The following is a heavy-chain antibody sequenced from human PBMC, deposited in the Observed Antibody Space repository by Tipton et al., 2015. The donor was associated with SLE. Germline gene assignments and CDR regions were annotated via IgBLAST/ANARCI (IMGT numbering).Heavy chain of an antibody. J-gene: IGHJ5*02. V-gene: IGHV4-4*07. D-gene: IGHD4/OR15-4a*01. CDR3: ARGGYSAGPFDP. CDR1: GGSISSYY. Sequence: TLSLTCTVSGGSISSYYWSWIRQPAGKGLEWIGRIDTSGATIYNPSLKSRVTMSKDTSKNQFSLKLSSVTAADSALYFCARGGYSAGPFDPWGQGILVTVSS. CDR2: IDTSGAT.